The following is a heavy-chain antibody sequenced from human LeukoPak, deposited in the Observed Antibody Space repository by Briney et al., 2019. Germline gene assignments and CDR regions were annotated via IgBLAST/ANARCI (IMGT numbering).Heavy chain of an antibody. CDR3: ARDSGSNYAFDY. CDR2: IIPILGIA. J-gene: IGHJ4*02. CDR1: GGTFSSYA. V-gene: IGHV1-69*04. Sequence: ASVKVSCKASGGTFSSYAISWVRQAPGQGLEWMGRIIPILGIADYAQKFQGRVTITADKSTSTAYMELSSLRSEDTAVYYCARDSGSNYAFDYWGQGTLVTVSS. D-gene: IGHD4-4*01.